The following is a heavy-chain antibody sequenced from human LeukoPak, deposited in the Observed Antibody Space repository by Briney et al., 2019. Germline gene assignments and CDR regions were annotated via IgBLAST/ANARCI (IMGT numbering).Heavy chain of an antibody. D-gene: IGHD4-17*01. CDR3: ARGRPTVIFDY. CDR1: GGSISSYY. J-gene: IGHJ4*02. CDR2: IYTSGST. Sequence: PSETLSLTCTVSGGSISSYYWSWIRQPAGKGLEWIGRIYTSGSTNYNPSLKSRVTMSVDTSKDQFSLNLSSVTAADTAVYYCARGRPTVIFDYWGQGALVTVSS. V-gene: IGHV4-4*07.